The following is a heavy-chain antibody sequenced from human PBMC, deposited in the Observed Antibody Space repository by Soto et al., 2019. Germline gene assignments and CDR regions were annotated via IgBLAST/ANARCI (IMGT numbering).Heavy chain of an antibody. CDR3: ARPWGQLSTYYYGMDT. J-gene: IGHJ6*02. Sequence: QVQLVESGGGVVQPGRSLTLSCAASGFTFRNYAMHWVRHAPGKGLEWVATISYDGDNKYYTDSVKGPFTISRDNSKNTLYLQMNSLRPEDTAVYYCARPWGQLSTYYYGMDTWGQGTTVTVSS. D-gene: IGHD3-16*01. V-gene: IGHV3-30-3*01. CDR2: ISYDGDNK. CDR1: GFTFRNYA.